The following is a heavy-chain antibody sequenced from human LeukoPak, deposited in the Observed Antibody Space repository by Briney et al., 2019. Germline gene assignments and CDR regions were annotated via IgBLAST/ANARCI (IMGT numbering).Heavy chain of an antibody. J-gene: IGHJ1*01. D-gene: IGHD6-19*01. CDR2: IIPIFGTA. CDR1: GGTFSSYA. V-gene: IGHV1-69*13. Sequence: ASVKVSCKASGGTFSSYAISWVRQAPGQGLEWMGGIIPIFGTANYAQKFQGRVTITADESTSTAYMELSSLRSEDTAVYYCARDRGIAVAGYFQHWGQGTLVTVSS. CDR3: ARDRGIAVAGYFQH.